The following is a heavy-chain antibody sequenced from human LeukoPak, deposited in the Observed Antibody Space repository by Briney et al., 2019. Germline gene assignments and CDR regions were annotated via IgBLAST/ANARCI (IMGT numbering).Heavy chain of an antibody. Sequence: MSSETLSLTCAAYGGSFSGYYWSWIRQPPGKGLEWIGEINHSGSTNYNPSLKSRVTISVDTSKNQFSLKLSSVTAADTAVYYCARRFILVAGYNWFDPWGQGTLVTVSS. J-gene: IGHJ5*02. CDR3: ARRFILVAGYNWFDP. D-gene: IGHD6-19*01. CDR1: GGSFSGYY. V-gene: IGHV4-34*01. CDR2: INHSGST.